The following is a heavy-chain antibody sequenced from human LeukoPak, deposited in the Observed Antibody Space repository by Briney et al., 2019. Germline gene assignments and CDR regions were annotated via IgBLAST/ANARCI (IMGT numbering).Heavy chain of an antibody. CDR2: IIPIFGTA. J-gene: IGHJ4*02. CDR1: GGTFSSYA. D-gene: IGHD3-22*01. CDR3: AHDSSGYYYRY. V-gene: IGHV1-69*06. Sequence: GASVKVSCKASGGTFSSYAISWVRQAPGQGLEWMGGIIPIFGTANYAQKFQGRVTITADKSTSTAYMELSSLRSEDTAVYYCAHDSSGYYYRYWGQGTLVTVSS.